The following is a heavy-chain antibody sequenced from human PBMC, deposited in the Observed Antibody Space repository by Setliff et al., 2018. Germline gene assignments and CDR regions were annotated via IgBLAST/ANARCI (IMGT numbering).Heavy chain of an antibody. J-gene: IGHJ4*02. V-gene: IGHV3-74*01. Sequence: GGSLRLSCAASGFTFSRYWMYWVRQVPGKGLVWVSRINPDGSITNYAYSVRGRFTISRDNAKNTLYLQMNSLRAEDTAVYYCAKGLKSSGPDWYFDYWGPGTLVTVSS. D-gene: IGHD3-22*01. CDR3: AKGLKSSGPDWYFDY. CDR1: GFTFSRYW. CDR2: INPDGSIT.